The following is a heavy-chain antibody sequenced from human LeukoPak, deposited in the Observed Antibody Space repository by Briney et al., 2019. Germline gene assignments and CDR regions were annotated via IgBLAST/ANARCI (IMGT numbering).Heavy chain of an antibody. Sequence: GGSLRLSCAASGFSFSNFGMHWVRQAPGKGLEWVAIIWHDGSNSYYADSVKGRFTISRDNSKNTLSLQMNSLRVGDTAVYYCVRGEYSSSWHSEYFQYWGQGTLVTVSS. CDR3: VRGEYSSSWHSEYFQY. D-gene: IGHD6-13*01. CDR2: IWHDGSNS. CDR1: GFSFSNFG. J-gene: IGHJ1*01. V-gene: IGHV3-33*01.